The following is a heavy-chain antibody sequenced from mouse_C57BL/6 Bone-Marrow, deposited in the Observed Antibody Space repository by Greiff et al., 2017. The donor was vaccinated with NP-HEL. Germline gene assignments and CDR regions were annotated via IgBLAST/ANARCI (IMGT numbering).Heavy chain of an antibody. J-gene: IGHJ4*01. V-gene: IGHV1-9*01. D-gene: IGHD1-1*01. CDR2: ILPGSGST. CDR1: GYTFTGYW. Sequence: QVQLKESGAELMKPGASVKLSCKATGYTFTGYWIEGVKQRPGHGLEWVGEILPGSGSTNYNEKFKGKATFTADTSSNTAYMQLSSLTTEDSAIYYCARNPSITTVVGGNAMDYWGQGTSVTVSS. CDR3: ARNPSITTVVGGNAMDY.